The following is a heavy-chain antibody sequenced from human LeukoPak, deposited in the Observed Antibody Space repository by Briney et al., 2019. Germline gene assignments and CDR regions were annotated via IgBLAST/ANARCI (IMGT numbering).Heavy chain of an antibody. CDR1: GDSISSRGYY. V-gene: IGHV4-39*02. Sequence: ASETLSLTCSVSGDSISSRGYYWGWLREPPGGGLEWIGTVFYSGSTYLNPSLKSRVSISVDTSKNHFSMMMTSVTAADTAMYYCATSTSGFYLNEYFRHWGQGTLVTVSS. D-gene: IGHD5-12*01. J-gene: IGHJ1*01. CDR2: VFYSGST. CDR3: ATSTSGFYLNEYFRH.